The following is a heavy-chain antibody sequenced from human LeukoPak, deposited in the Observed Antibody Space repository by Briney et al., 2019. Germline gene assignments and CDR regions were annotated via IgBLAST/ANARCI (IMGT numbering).Heavy chain of an antibody. CDR1: GFTFSSYS. CDR2: ISSSSSTI. D-gene: IGHD2-2*03. Sequence: PGGSLRLSCAASGFTFSSYSMNWVRQAPGKGLEWVSYISSSSSTIYYADSVKGRFTISRDNAKNSLYLQMNSLRAEDTAVYYCARGDGYYFDYWGQGTLVTVSS. CDR3: ARGDGYYFDY. V-gene: IGHV3-48*01. J-gene: IGHJ4*02.